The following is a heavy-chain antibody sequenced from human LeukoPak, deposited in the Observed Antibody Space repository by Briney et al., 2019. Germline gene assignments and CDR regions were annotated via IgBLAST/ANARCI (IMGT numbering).Heavy chain of an antibody. CDR1: GGSISSYY. CDR3: ARHGGGTYLQY. CDR2: VYYSGST. Sequence: PSETLSLTCTVSGGSISSYYWSWIRQPPGRGLEWIGYVYYSGSTNYNSSLKSRVTISVDTSKNQFSLNLRSVTAADTAVYYCARHGGGTYLQYWGQGALVIVSA. D-gene: IGHD1-26*01. V-gene: IGHV4-59*08. J-gene: IGHJ4*02.